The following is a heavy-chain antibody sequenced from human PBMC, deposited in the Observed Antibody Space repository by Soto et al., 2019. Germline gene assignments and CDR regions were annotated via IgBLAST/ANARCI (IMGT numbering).Heavy chain of an antibody. Sequence: GGSLRLSCAASGFTFSSYAMSWVRQAPGKGLEWVSAISGSGGSTYYADSVKGRFTISRDNSKNTLHLQMNSLRAEDTAVYYCAKAPYGSGSYYPWGQGTLVTVSS. CDR1: GFTFSSYA. V-gene: IGHV3-23*01. D-gene: IGHD3-10*01. CDR3: AKAPYGSGSYYP. CDR2: ISGSGGST. J-gene: IGHJ5*02.